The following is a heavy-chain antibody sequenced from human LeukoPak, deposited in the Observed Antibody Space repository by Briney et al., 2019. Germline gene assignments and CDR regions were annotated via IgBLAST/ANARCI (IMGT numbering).Heavy chain of an antibody. Sequence: PSETLSLTCTVSGGSISSGAFYWSWIRLHPGKGLEWIGYIYYSGSTYYNPSLKSRVTISVDTSKNQFSLNLTSVTAADTAVYYCASLNYYDSSGYYHIDYWGQGTLVTVSS. CDR1: GGSISSGAFY. CDR2: IYYSGST. D-gene: IGHD3-22*01. CDR3: ASLNYYDSSGYYHIDY. J-gene: IGHJ4*02. V-gene: IGHV4-31*03.